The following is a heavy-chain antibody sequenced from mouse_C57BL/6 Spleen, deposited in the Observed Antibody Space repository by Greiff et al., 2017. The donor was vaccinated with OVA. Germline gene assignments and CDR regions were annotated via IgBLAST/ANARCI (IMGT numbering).Heavy chain of an antibody. CDR2: IDPSDSYT. V-gene: IGHV1-50*01. J-gene: IGHJ2*01. Sequence: QVQLQQPGAELVKPGASVKLSCKASGYAFTSYWMQWVKQRPGQGLEWIGEIDPSDSYTNYNRKFKGKATLTVDTSSSTAYMQLSSLTSEDSAVYYCASKLVYYFDYWGQGTTLTVSA. D-gene: IGHD4-1*01. CDR3: ASKLVYYFDY. CDR1: GYAFTSYW.